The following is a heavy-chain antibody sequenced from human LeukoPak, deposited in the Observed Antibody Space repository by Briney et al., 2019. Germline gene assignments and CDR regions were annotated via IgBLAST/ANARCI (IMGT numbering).Heavy chain of an antibody. CDR1: GYSFTSYW. V-gene: IGHV5-51*01. D-gene: IGHD3-10*01. CDR3: ARIVRFGDLFVDY. J-gene: IGHJ4*02. Sequence: GESLKISCKGSGYSFTSYWIGWVRQMPRKGLERMGIIYPGDSDTRYSPSFQGQVTISADKSISTAYLQWSSLKASDTAMYYCARIVRFGDLFVDYWGQGTLVTVSS. CDR2: IYPGDSDT.